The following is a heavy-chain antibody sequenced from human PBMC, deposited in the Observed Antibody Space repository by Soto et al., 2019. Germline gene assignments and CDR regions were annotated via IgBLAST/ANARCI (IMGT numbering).Heavy chain of an antibody. CDR2: XXPGXSXT. J-gene: IGHJ4*02. V-gene: IGHV5-51*01. D-gene: IGHD3-9*01. CDR3: ARLSDILTGYPDY. Sequence: ESLKISCKGSGYSFTSYWIGWVRQMPGKGLEWMGXXXPGXSXTXXXXXXQGQVTISADKSISTAYLQWSSLKASDTAMYYCARLSDILTGYPDYWGQGTLVTSPQ. CDR1: GYSFTSYW.